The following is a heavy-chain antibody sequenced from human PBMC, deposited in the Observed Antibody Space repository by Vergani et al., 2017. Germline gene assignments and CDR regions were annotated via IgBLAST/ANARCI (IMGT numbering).Heavy chain of an antibody. CDR1: GGSISSGGYY. V-gene: IGHV4-31*03. CDR3: AREGIVGATDWFDP. CDR2: IYYSGST. Sequence: QVQLQESGPGLVKPSQTLSLTCTVSGGSISSGGYYWSWIRQHPGKGLEWIGYIYYSGSTYYNPSLKSRVTMSVDTSKNQFSLKLSSVTAADTAVYYCAREGIVGATDWFDPWGQGTLVTVSS. J-gene: IGHJ5*02. D-gene: IGHD1-26*01.